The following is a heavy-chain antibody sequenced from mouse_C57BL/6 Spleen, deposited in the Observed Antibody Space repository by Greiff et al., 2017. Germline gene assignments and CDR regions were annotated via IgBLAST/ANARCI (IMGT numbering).Heavy chain of an antibody. V-gene: IGHV1-82*01. CDR1: GYAFSSSW. D-gene: IGHD1-1*01. Sequence: QVQLQQSGPELVKPGASVKISCKASGYAFSSSWMNWVKQRPGKGLEWIGRIYPGDGDTNYNGKFKGKATLTADKSSSTAYMQLSSLTSEDSAVYFCANYYDLNYFDYWGQGTTLTVSS. J-gene: IGHJ2*01. CDR2: IYPGDGDT. CDR3: ANYYDLNYFDY.